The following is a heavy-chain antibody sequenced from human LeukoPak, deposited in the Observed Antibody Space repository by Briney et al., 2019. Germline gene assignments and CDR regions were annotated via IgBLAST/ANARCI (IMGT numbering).Heavy chain of an antibody. D-gene: IGHD3-22*01. CDR1: GFTFRDSY. CDR3: ARGKGLLDY. J-gene: IGHJ4*02. CDR2: ISNSGSDI. Sequence: GGSLRLSCAVSGFTFRDSYMSWVRQAPGKGLEWLSYISNSGSDIYYADSVKGRFSISRDNAQNLLFLQMNSPTVEDTAIYYCARGKGLLDYWGQGTVVTVSS. V-gene: IGHV3-11*01.